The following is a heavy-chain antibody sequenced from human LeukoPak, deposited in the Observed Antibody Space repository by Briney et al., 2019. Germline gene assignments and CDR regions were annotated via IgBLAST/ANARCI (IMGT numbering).Heavy chain of an antibody. CDR2: VYYSVST. J-gene: IGHJ4*02. CDR1: GGSISSSSYY. Sequence: SETLSLTCTVSGGSISSSSYYWGWIRQPPGKGLEWIGSVYYSVSTYYNPSLKSRVTISVDTSKNQFSLKLSSVTAADTAVYYCARTVTGYYGSGAPFDYWGQGTLVTVSS. CDR3: ARTVTGYYGSGAPFDY. V-gene: IGHV4-39*07. D-gene: IGHD3-10*01.